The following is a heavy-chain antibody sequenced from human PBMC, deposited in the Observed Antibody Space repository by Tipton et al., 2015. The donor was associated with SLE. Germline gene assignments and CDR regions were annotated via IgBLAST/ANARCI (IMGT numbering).Heavy chain of an antibody. V-gene: IGHV4-61*01. D-gene: IGHD3-16*01. Sequence: TLSLTCTVSGGSISSGSYYWGWIRQPPGKGLEWIGYIYYSGSTNYNPSLKSRVTISVDTSKNQFSLKLSSVTAADTAVYYCAREDVDPPWYFDLWGRGTLVTVSS. CDR2: IYYSGST. CDR1: GGSISSGSYY. J-gene: IGHJ2*01. CDR3: AREDVDPPWYFDL.